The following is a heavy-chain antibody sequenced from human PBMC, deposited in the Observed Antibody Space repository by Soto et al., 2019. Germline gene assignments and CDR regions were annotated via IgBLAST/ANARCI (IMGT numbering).Heavy chain of an antibody. V-gene: IGHV3-30*18. D-gene: IGHD3-22*01. J-gene: IGHJ6*02. Sequence: PGGSLRLSCAASGFTFSSYGMHWVRQAPGKGLEWVAVISYDGSNKYYADSVKGRFTISRDNSKNTLYLQMNSLRAEDTAVYYCAKDDIYYGSSGYYPEEVLNLMDVWGQGTTVTVSS. CDR2: ISYDGSNK. CDR3: AKDDIYYGSSGYYPEEVLNLMDV. CDR1: GFTFSSYG.